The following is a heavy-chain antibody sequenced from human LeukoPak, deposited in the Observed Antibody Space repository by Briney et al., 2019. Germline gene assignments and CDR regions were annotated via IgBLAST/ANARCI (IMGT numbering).Heavy chain of an antibody. J-gene: IGHJ4*02. V-gene: IGHV3-11*06. D-gene: IGHD4-17*01. Sequence: GGSLRLSCAVSGFTSSDYYMSWIRQAPGKGLECVSYISSDSSYTHYADSVRGRFTISRDNAKNSLYLQMNSLRAEDTAMYYCVRGGPYGDYDAYWGQGTLVTVSS. CDR3: VRGGPYGDYDAY. CDR1: GFTSSDYY. CDR2: ISSDSSYT.